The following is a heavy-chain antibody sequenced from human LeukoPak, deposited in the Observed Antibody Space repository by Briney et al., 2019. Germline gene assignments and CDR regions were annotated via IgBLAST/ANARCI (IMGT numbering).Heavy chain of an antibody. J-gene: IGHJ4*02. CDR2: ISSSSSYI. V-gene: IGHV3-21*01. Sequence: PGGSLRLSCAASGFTLSSYSKNWVRQAPGKGLEWVSSISSSSSYIYYADSVKGRFTISRDNAKNSLYLQMNSLRAEDTAVYYCARDRYCGGDCYALDYWGQGTLVTVSS. CDR3: ARDRYCGGDCYALDY. D-gene: IGHD2-21*01. CDR1: GFTLSSYS.